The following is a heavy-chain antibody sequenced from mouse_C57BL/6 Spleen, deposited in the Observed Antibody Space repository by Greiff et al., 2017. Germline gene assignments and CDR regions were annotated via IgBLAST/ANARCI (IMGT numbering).Heavy chain of an antibody. V-gene: IGHV1-55*01. CDR1: GYTFTSYW. J-gene: IGHJ4*01. CDR3: ASGSYDYPLGDY. D-gene: IGHD2-4*01. Sequence: QVQLQQPGAELVKPGASVKMSCKASGYTFTSYWITWVKQRPGQGLEWIGDIYPGSGSTNYNEKFKSKATLTVDTSSSTAYMQLSSLTSEDSAVYYCASGSYDYPLGDYWGQGTSVTVSS. CDR2: IYPGSGST.